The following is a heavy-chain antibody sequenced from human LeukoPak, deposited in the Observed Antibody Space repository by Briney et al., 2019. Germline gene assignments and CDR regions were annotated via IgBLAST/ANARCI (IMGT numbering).Heavy chain of an antibody. CDR1: GFTFSTYA. V-gene: IGHV3-30*04. Sequence: GGSLRLSCVASGFTFSTYAIHWVRQAPGKGLEWVAVVSKDGNTKYYADSVKGRFTISRDNSKNTLFLQMNSLRAEDTAIYYCAKYGPQDSGSSHFDYWGQGALVTVSS. D-gene: IGHD1-26*01. CDR3: AKYGPQDSGSSHFDY. J-gene: IGHJ4*02. CDR2: VSKDGNTK.